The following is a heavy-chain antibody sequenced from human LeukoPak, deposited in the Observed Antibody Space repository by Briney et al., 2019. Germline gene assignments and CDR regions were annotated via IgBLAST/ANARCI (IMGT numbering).Heavy chain of an antibody. Sequence: ASVKVSCKVSGYTLTELSMHWVRQAPGKGLEWMGGFDPEDGETIYAQKFQGRVTITADESTSTAYMELSSLRSEDTAVYYCARSPWIQRCQWDYWGQGTLVTVSS. D-gene: IGHD5-18*01. CDR2: FDPEDGET. V-gene: IGHV1-24*01. CDR3: ARSPWIQRCQWDY. J-gene: IGHJ4*02. CDR1: GYTLTELS.